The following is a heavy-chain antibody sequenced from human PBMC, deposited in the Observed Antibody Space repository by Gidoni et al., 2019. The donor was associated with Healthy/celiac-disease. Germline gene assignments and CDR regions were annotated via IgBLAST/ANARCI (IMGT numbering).Heavy chain of an antibody. CDR3: ARSYSSGWYRYFYFDY. CDR2: IWYDGSNK. D-gene: IGHD6-19*01. J-gene: IGHJ4*02. V-gene: IGHV3-33*01. CDR1: GFTFSSYG. Sequence: QVQLVESGGGVVQPGRSLRLSCAASGFTFSSYGMHWVRQAPGKGLEWVAVIWYDGSNKYYADSVKGRFTISRDNSKNTLYLQMNSLRAEDTAVYYCARSYSSGWYRYFYFDYWGQGTLVTVSS.